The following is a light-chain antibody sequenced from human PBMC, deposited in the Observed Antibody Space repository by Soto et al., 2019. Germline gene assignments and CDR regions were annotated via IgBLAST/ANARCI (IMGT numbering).Light chain of an antibody. J-gene: IGLJ1*01. Sequence: QSALTQPRSVSGSPGQSITISCTGSSSDVGAYNYVSWYQQHPGQAPKFMIYDVNKRPSGVSHRFSGSKSGNTASLTISGLQAEDEADYYCLSYAGSYNFVFGAGTKLPVL. V-gene: IGLV2-11*01. CDR3: LSYAGSYNFV. CDR1: SSDVGAYNY. CDR2: DVN.